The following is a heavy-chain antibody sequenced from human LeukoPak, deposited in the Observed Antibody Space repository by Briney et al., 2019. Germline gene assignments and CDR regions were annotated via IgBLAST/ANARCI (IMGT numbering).Heavy chain of an antibody. CDR3: ARRDYAAWFDP. CDR1: GDSITSGGFY. Sequence: SETLPLTCNVTGDSITSGGFYWAWIRQSPGKGLEWIGNVYYSGSTQYNPSLKGRVTISMDMPKNQFSLNLKSVSVTDTAIYYCARRDYAAWFDPWGQGTLVTVSS. J-gene: IGHJ5*02. V-gene: IGHV4-39*01. D-gene: IGHD4/OR15-4a*01. CDR2: VYYSGST.